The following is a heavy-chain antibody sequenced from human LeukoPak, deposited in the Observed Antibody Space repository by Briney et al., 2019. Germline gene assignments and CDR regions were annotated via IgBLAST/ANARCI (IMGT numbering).Heavy chain of an antibody. CDR3: ARDPLYSSSWYYFDY. CDR1: GGSFSGYY. CDR2: INHSGST. J-gene: IGHJ4*02. D-gene: IGHD6-13*01. V-gene: IGHV4-34*01. Sequence: SETLSLTCAVYGGSFSGYYWSWIRQPPGKGLEWIGEINHSGSTNYNPSLKSRVTMSVDTSKNQFSLKLSSVTAADTAVYYCARDPLYSSSWYYFDYWGQGTLVTVSS.